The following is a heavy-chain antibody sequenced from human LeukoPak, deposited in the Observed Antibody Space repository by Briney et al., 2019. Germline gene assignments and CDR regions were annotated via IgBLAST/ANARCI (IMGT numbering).Heavy chain of an antibody. CDR3: ARAPAKWLRHVYFDY. CDR2: IIPIFGTA. Sequence: GASVKVSCKASGGTFSSYAVSWVRQAPGQGREWMGVIIPIFGTANYAQKFQGRVTITADESTSTAYMELTSLRPDDTAVYYCARAPAKWLRHVYFDYWGQGTLVTVSS. CDR1: GGTFSSYA. V-gene: IGHV1-69*13. D-gene: IGHD5-12*01. J-gene: IGHJ4*02.